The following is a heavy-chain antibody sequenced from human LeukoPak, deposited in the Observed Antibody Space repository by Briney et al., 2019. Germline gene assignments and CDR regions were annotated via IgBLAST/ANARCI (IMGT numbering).Heavy chain of an antibody. Sequence: SETLSLTCTVSGGSISSSSYYWGWIRQPPGKGLEWIGSIYYSGSTYYNPSLKSRVTISVDTSKNQFSLKLSSVTAADTAVYYCATPARIAVAGTRFYYFDYWGQGTLVTVSS. CDR2: IYYSGST. CDR3: ATPARIAVAGTRFYYFDY. J-gene: IGHJ4*02. D-gene: IGHD6-19*01. V-gene: IGHV4-39*07. CDR1: GGSISSSSYY.